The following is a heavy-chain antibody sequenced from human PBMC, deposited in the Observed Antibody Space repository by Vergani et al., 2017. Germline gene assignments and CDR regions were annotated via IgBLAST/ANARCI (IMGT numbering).Heavy chain of an antibody. CDR1: GESISSFY. V-gene: IGHV4-34*02. Sequence: QVQLQQWGAGVVKPSGTLSLTCAVSGESISSFYWSWFLQPPGKGLEWIVEINNDGHTNYNPSLESRVTVSRDTAKNQLSLNLMSVTAADTAMYYCAGRPRVKLVGGEIVTKRTFDYWSQGSLVTVSS. D-gene: IGHD3-10*01. CDR2: INNDGHT. CDR3: AGRPRVKLVGGEIVTKRTFDY. J-gene: IGHJ4*02.